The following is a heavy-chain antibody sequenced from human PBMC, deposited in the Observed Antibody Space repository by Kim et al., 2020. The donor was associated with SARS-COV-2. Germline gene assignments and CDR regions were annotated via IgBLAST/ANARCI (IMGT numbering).Heavy chain of an antibody. V-gene: IGHV4-34*01. CDR2: INPNGAT. J-gene: IGHJ6*02. D-gene: IGHD3-3*01. CDR3: ARGRAGVVPSPIMGLGPYYDYYALDI. Sequence: SETLSLTCAVYVGSFSDYDWTWIRQSPGKGLEWIGEINPNGATNYDPSLRSRVAISVDRSKNQFSLRLKSVTAADTAVYFCARGRAGVVPSPIMGLGPYYDYYALDIWGQGTTVSVSS. CDR1: VGSFSDYD.